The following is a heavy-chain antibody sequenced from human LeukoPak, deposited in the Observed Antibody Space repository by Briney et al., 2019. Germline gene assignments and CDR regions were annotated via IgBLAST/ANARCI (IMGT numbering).Heavy chain of an antibody. Sequence: GGPLRLSCAASGFTFSDYYMSWVRQAPGKGLEWVSVIYSGGITYYADSVKGRFTISRDNSKNTLYLQMNTLRAEDTAVYYCARELYNWNVDYWGQGTLVTVSS. CDR1: GFTFSDYY. CDR3: ARELYNWNVDY. CDR2: IYSGGIT. J-gene: IGHJ4*02. V-gene: IGHV3-53*01. D-gene: IGHD1-20*01.